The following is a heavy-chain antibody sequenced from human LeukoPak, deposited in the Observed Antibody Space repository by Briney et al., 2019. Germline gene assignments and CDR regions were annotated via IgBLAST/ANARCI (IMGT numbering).Heavy chain of an antibody. Sequence: SETLSLTCTVSGGSIRSYYWSWIRQPAGGGLQWIGRIYASGSTTYNPTLKSRVTMSLDTSKTQFSLRLTSVTAADTAVYYCARQIVGASWFDPWGQGTLVTVSP. D-gene: IGHD1-26*01. J-gene: IGHJ5*02. V-gene: IGHV4-4*07. CDR3: ARQIVGASWFDP. CDR2: IYASGST. CDR1: GGSIRSYY.